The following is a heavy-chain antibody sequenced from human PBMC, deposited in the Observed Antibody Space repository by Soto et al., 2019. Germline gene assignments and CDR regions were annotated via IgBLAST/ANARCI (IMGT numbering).Heavy chain of an antibody. J-gene: IGHJ4*02. D-gene: IGHD3-10*01. CDR3: ARGGSYYAQ. CDR1: GNTHTIYF. CDR2: INSVSGGA. V-gene: IGHV1-2*02. Sequence: QVEMVQSVAEVKQPGASVRVSCKASGNTHTIYFLHWLRQAPGQGLEWMGWINSVSGGANYAPRFQGRVSMTRDRRSASALKDLSGLRSDDTAVYYCARGGSYYAQWGQGTLVTVSS.